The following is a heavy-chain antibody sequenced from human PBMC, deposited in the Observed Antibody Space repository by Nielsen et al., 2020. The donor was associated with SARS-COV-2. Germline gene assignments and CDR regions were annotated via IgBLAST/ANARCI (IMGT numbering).Heavy chain of an antibody. CDR3: ARGHKGAAAGYYFDY. J-gene: IGHJ4*02. V-gene: IGHV4-34*01. CDR1: GGSFSGYY. CDR2: INHSGST. Sequence: GSLRLSCAVYGGSFSGYYWRWIRQPPGKGLEWIGEINHSGSTNYNPSLKSRVTISVDTSKNQFSLKLSSVTAADTAVYYCARGHKGAAAGYYFDYWGQGTLVTVSS. D-gene: IGHD6-13*01.